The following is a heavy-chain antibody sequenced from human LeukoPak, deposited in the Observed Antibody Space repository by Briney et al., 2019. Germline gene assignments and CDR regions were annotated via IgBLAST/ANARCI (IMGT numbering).Heavy chain of an antibody. CDR2: IYHTGST. J-gene: IGHJ4*02. CDR1: GYSISDGYY. CDR3: ARDDKTKGPRY. Sequence: SETLSLTCSVSGYSISDGYYWGWIRQSPRKGLEWIGTIYHTGSTYYNPSLQSRVSISVDTSRNTFSLRLYSMTAADTAVYYCARDDKTKGPRYWGPGTLVTVSS. V-gene: IGHV4-38-2*02. D-gene: IGHD2-8*01.